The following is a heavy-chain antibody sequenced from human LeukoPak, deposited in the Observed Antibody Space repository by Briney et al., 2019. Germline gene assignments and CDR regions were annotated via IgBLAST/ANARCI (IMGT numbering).Heavy chain of an antibody. V-gene: IGHV5-51*01. D-gene: IGHD2-2*01. J-gene: IGHJ4*02. CDR2: IYPGDSDT. CDR1: GYSFTSNR. CDR3: ARHTSVPAALYY. Sequence: GESLKISCKGSGYSFTSNRIVWVRQMPGKGLEWMGVIYPGDSDTRYSPSFQGQVTISADKSISTAYLHWSSLKASDTAMYYCARHTSVPAALYYWGQGTLVTVSS.